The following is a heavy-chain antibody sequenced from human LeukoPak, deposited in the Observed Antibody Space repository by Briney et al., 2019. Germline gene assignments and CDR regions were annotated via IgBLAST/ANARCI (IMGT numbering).Heavy chain of an antibody. CDR1: GYSFTSYW. CDR3: ARQVTAASDS. Sequence: AESLQISCKGSGYSFTSYWIGWVRQLPGKGLEWMWIIYPGDSDTRYSPSLQGQITLSVDKSINTAYLQWSSLKASDTAMYYCARQVTAASDSWGQGTLVTVSS. CDR2: IYPGDSDT. V-gene: IGHV5-51*01. D-gene: IGHD6-13*01. J-gene: IGHJ4*02.